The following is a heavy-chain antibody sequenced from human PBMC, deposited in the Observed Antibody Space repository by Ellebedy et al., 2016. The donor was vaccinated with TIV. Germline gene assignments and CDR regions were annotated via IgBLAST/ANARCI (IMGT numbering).Heavy chain of an antibody. CDR3: PTNHLWFGELLYPPPFWFDP. V-gene: IGHV3-15*01. Sequence: GESLKISCAASGCTFRNAWMSWVRQAPGKGLEWVGRIKTKIDGGTTDYAAPVKGRFTISRNDSGNTLYLQMNSLTAEDTAVYYCPTNHLWFGELLYPPPFWFDPWGQGTLVTVSS. CDR1: GCTFRNAW. D-gene: IGHD3-10*01. CDR2: IKTKIDGGTT. J-gene: IGHJ5*02.